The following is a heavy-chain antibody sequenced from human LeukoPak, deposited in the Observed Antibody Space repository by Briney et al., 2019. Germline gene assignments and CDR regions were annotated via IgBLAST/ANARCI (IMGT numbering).Heavy chain of an antibody. V-gene: IGHV3-11*04. D-gene: IGHD3-10*01. J-gene: IGHJ4*02. CDR3: AKDGRVRGVNHFDY. CDR2: ISSSGSTI. Sequence: PGGSLRLSCAASGFTFSDYYMSWIRQAPGKGLEWVSYISSSGSTIYYADSVKGRFTISRDNSKNTLYLQMDSLRAEDTAVYYCAKDGRVRGVNHFDYWGQGTLVTVSS. CDR1: GFTFSDYY.